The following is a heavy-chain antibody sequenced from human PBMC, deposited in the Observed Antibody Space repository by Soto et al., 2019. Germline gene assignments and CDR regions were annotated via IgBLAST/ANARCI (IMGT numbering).Heavy chain of an antibody. CDR3: AQGDIVVVPAAMNY. CDR1: GFTFSSYA. D-gene: IGHD2-2*01. Sequence: GGSLRLSCAASGFTFSSYAMSWVRQAPGKGLEWASAISGSGGSTYYADSVKGRFTISRDNSKNTLYLQMNSLRAEDTAVYYCAQGDIVVVPAAMNYWGQRTLVTVSS. CDR2: ISGSGGST. V-gene: IGHV3-23*01. J-gene: IGHJ4*02.